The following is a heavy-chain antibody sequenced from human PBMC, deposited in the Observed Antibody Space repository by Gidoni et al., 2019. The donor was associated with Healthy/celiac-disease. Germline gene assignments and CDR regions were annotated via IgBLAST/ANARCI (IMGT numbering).Heavy chain of an antibody. CDR3: AKDDARYSSSWYDY. D-gene: IGHD6-13*01. Sequence: EVQLVESGGGLVQPGRSLRLSCAASGFTFDDYAMHWVRQAPGKGLEWVSGSSWNSGSIGYADSVKGRFTISRDNAKNSLYLQMNSLRAEDTALYYCAKDDARYSSSWYDYWGQGTLVTVSS. CDR1: GFTFDDYA. J-gene: IGHJ4*02. V-gene: IGHV3-9*01. CDR2: SSWNSGSI.